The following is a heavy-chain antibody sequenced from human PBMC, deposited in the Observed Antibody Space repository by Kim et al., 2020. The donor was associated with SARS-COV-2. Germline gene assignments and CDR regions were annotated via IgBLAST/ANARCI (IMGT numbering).Heavy chain of an antibody. CDR3: ARAQDIVVVVAAYFDY. CDR1: GFTFSSYW. Sequence: GGSLRLSCAASGFTFSSYWMSWVRQAPGKGLEWVANIKQDGSEKYYVDSVKGRFTISRDNAKNSLYLQMNSLRAEDTAVYYCARAQDIVVVVAAYFDYWGQGTLVTVSS. CDR2: IKQDGSEK. V-gene: IGHV3-7*01. J-gene: IGHJ4*02. D-gene: IGHD2-15*01.